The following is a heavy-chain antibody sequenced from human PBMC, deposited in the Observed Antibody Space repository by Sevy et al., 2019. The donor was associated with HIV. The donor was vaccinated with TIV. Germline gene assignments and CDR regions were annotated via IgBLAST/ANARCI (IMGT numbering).Heavy chain of an antibody. V-gene: IGHV3-23*01. Sequence: GGSLRLSCGASGFTFSNYAMSWVRQAPGKGLEWVSSISGSGDNTYNADSVKGRFTVSRDNSKNTLYLQMNSLRGEDTAVYYCAKDSGDDNYGLFDYWGQGTLVTVSS. J-gene: IGHJ4*02. CDR3: AKDSGDDNYGLFDY. CDR1: GFTFSNYA. CDR2: ISGSGDNT. D-gene: IGHD5-18*01.